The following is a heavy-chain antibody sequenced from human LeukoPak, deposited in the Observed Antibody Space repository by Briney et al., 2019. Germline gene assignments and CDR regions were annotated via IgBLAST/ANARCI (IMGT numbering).Heavy chain of an antibody. V-gene: IGHV3-74*01. D-gene: IGHD4-17*01. CDR3: ARDPYGDYADY. CDR1: GFTFSIYW. Sequence: GGSLRLSCAASGFTFSIYWMHWVRQAPGKGLVWVSRINTDGSSTTYADSVKGRFTISRDNAKNTPYLQMNSLRAEDTAVYYCARDPYGDYADYWGQGTLVTVSS. J-gene: IGHJ4*02. CDR2: INTDGSST.